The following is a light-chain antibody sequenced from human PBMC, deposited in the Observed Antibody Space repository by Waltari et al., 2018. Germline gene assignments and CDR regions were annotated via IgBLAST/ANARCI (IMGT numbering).Light chain of an antibody. J-gene: IGKJ4*01. CDR1: QDIISY. CDR2: EAF. V-gene: IGKV1-33*01. Sequence: DIQMTQSPSSLSASVGDRVTITCQASQDIISYLNCYQQKPGKAPNLLFYEAFNLEIGVPSRFSGSGSGTDFTFTLSTLQPEDIATYYCQQYDKLTFGGGTKVEIK. CDR3: QQYDKLT.